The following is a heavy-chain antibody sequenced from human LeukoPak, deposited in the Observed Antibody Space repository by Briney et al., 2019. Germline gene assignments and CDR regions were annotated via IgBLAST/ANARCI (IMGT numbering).Heavy chain of an antibody. CDR2: ISISSTYM. CDR3: ARGGYDILTGPQY. D-gene: IGHD3-9*01. J-gene: IGHJ4*02. CDR1: GFTFSTYS. Sequence: KPGGSLRLSCAASGFTFSTYSLNWVRQAPGKGLEWVSSISISSTYMYYADSVKGRFTISRDNAKNSLYLQMNSLRAEDTAVYYCARGGYDILTGPQYWGQGTLVTVSS. V-gene: IGHV3-21*01.